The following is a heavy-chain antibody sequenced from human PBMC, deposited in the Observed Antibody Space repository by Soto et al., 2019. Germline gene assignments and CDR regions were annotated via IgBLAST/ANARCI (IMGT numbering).Heavy chain of an antibody. Sequence: SVKVSCKASGGTFSSYAISWVRQAPGQGLEWMGGIIPIFGTANYAQKFQGRVTITADESTSTSYMELSSLRSEDTAVYYCVRVLEDSSGYPPTDAFDIWGKGTMVTVSS. D-gene: IGHD3-22*01. J-gene: IGHJ3*02. CDR2: IIPIFGTA. V-gene: IGHV1-69*13. CDR3: VRVLEDSSGYPPTDAFDI. CDR1: GGTFSSYA.